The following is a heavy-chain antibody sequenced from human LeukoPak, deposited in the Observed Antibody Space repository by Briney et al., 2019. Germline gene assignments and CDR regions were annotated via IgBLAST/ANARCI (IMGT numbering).Heavy chain of an antibody. Sequence: SETRSLTCTVSGGSIISSSYCWGWIRQPPGTGLEWIGSIYYSGSTYYNPSLQSRVTISVDTSKNQFSLKLSSVTAADTAVYYCASVVYYYGSSGYYYGGYYFDYWGQGTLVTVSS. CDR1: GGSIISSSYC. J-gene: IGHJ4*02. D-gene: IGHD3-22*01. CDR2: IYYSGST. CDR3: ASVVYYYGSSGYYYGGYYFDY. V-gene: IGHV4-39*01.